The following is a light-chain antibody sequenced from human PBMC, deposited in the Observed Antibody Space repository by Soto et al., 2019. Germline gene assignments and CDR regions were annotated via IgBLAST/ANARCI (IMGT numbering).Light chain of an antibody. CDR3: AAWDDSLNGYG. V-gene: IGLV1-44*01. CDR1: SSNIGSNT. CDR2: SIN. Sequence: QSVLTQPPSASGTPGQRVTISCSGSSSNIGSNTVNWYQQLPGTAPKLLIYSINHRPSGVPDRFSGSKSGTSASLASSGLQSGDEADYDCAAWDDSLNGYGFGTGTKLTVL. J-gene: IGLJ1*01.